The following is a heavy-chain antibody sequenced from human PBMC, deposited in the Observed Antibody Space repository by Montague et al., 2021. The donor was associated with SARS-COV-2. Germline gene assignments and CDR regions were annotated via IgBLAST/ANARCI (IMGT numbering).Heavy chain of an antibody. CDR3: VRGGACSGGKCNGGARD. J-gene: IGHJ4*02. D-gene: IGHD2-15*01. V-gene: IGHV3-21*01. Sequence: SLSLSCAASGFTFRRYTMNWVRQSPGMGLEWVSFISSSSSSIYYADSLKGRFTISRDNAKNSLYLQMNSLRVEDTAVYYCVRGGACSGGKCNGGARDWGQGTLVTVSS. CDR1: GFTFRRYT. CDR2: ISSSSSSI.